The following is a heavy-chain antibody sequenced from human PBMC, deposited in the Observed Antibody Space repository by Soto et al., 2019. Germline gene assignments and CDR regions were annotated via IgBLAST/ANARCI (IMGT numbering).Heavy chain of an antibody. D-gene: IGHD6-13*01. CDR3: AREVDVDSSWYAGRYYYYYYGMDV. CDR2: IYHSGST. CDR1: GGSISSSNW. Sequence: SETLSLTCAVSGGSISSSNWWSWVRQPPGKGLEWIGEIYHSGSTNYNPSLKSRVTISVDKSKNQFSLKLSSVTAADTAVYYCAREVDVDSSWYAGRYYYYYYGMDVWGQGTTVTVSS. V-gene: IGHV4-4*02. J-gene: IGHJ6*02.